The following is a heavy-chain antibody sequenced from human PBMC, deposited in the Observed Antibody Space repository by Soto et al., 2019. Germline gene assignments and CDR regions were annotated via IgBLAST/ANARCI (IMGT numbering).Heavy chain of an antibody. CDR3: ARDSDLGIGLFGY. CDR2: INAGNGNT. D-gene: IGHD7-27*01. Sequence: QVQLVQSGAEVKRPGASVKVSCKASGYTFTSYAMNWVRQAPGQRLEWMGWINAGNGNTKYSQKFQGRVTITRDTSASIAYMELSSLRSVHQAVYYLARDSDLGIGLFGYWGQGTLVTVSS. V-gene: IGHV1-3*01. J-gene: IGHJ4*02. CDR1: GYTFTSYA.